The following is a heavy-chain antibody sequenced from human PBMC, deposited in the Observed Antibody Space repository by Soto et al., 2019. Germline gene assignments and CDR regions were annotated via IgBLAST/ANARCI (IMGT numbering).Heavy chain of an antibody. Sequence: EVQLVESGGGLVKPGGSLRLSCAASGFTFSNVWMNWVRQAPGKGLEWVGGIKSKTDGGTTDYAAPVKGGFTISRDNSKNTLYLQMNSLKTEDTAVYYCTPLALKYSSGWYEFSDWGQGTLVTVSS. CDR3: TPLALKYSSGWYEFSD. D-gene: IGHD6-19*01. J-gene: IGHJ4*02. CDR1: GFTFSNVW. CDR2: IKSKTDGGTT. V-gene: IGHV3-15*07.